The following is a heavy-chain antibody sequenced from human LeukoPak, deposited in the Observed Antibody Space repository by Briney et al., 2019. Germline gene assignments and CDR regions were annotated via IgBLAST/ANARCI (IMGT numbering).Heavy chain of an antibody. CDR3: ARDGSVSDFWSGYLSSGMDV. V-gene: IGHV4-4*07. J-gene: IGHJ6*03. CDR2: IYTSGST. D-gene: IGHD3-3*01. CDR1: GGSISSYY. Sequence: SETLSLTCTVSGGSISSYYWSWIRQPAGKGLEWIGRIYTSGSTNYNPSLKSRVTMSVDTSKNQFSLKLSSVTAADTAVYYCARDGSVSDFWSGYLSSGMDVWGKGTTVTVSS.